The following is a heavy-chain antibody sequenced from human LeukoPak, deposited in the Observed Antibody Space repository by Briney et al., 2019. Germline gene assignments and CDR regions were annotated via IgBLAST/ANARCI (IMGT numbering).Heavy chain of an antibody. CDR3: VQDWVATIVAPRHFDY. Sequence: GGSLRLSCAASGFTFNNFALDWVRQAPGKGLEWISRIGPSGVTTYYADSVKGRFTISRDNSKNTLYLQMSSLRPEDTAVYSCVQDWVATIVAPRHFDYWGQGTLVTVSS. D-gene: IGHD5-24*01. CDR1: GFTFNNFA. J-gene: IGHJ4*02. V-gene: IGHV3-23*01. CDR2: IGPSGVTT.